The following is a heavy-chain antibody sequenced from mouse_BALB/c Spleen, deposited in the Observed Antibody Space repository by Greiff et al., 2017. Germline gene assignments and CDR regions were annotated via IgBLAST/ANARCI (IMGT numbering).Heavy chain of an antibody. V-gene: IGHV6-6*02. CDR1: GFTFSNYW. CDR2: IRLKSNNYAT. Sequence: EVKVEESGGGLVQPGGSMKLSCVATGFTFSNYWMNWVRQSPEKGLEWVAEIRLKSNNYATHYAESVKGRFTISRDDSKSSVYLQMNNLRAEDTGIYYWTQDSSGYRGWFAYWGQGTLVTVSA. CDR3: TQDSSGYRGWFAY. D-gene: IGHD3-2*01. J-gene: IGHJ3*01.